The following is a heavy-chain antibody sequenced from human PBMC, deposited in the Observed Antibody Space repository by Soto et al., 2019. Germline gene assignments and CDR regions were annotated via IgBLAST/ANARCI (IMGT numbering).Heavy chain of an antibody. Sequence: SETLSLTCTVSGDSISTYYWSWIRQPPGKGLEWVGCLYYSGSTIYNPSLKSRVTISVDTSKNQFSLKLRSVTAADTAVYYCAGHSNQLLGFDYWGQGTLVTVSS. D-gene: IGHD2-2*01. V-gene: IGHV4-59*01. CDR3: AGHSNQLLGFDY. CDR2: LYYSGST. J-gene: IGHJ4*02. CDR1: GDSISTYY.